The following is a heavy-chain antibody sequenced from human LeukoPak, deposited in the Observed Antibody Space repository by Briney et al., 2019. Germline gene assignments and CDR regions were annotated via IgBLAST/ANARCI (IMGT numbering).Heavy chain of an antibody. V-gene: IGHV3-74*01. CDR2: INEDGSRI. CDR3: DY. J-gene: IGHJ4*02. D-gene: IGHD1-26*01. Sequence: TGGSLRLSCAASGFTLSKYWMHWVRQAPGKGPVWVSRINEDGSRIDYADSVRGRFTISRDSAENTLYLQMNSLYCSRDFVGRDDYWGQGTLVSVSS. CDR1: GFTLSKYW.